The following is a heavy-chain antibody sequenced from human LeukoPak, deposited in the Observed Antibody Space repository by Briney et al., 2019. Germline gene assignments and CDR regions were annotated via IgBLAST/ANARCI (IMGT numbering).Heavy chain of an antibody. CDR1: GFTFSTHL. V-gene: IGHV3-23*01. D-gene: IGHD2-15*01. CDR2: VSGSGGST. Sequence: GGSLRLSCAASGFTFSTHLMTWVRQAPGKGLEWVSGVSGSGGSTYYADSVKGRFTISRDNSKNTLYLQMNSLRVEDTAVYYCAKDRGRTWVQVANWGQGTLVTVSS. J-gene: IGHJ4*02. CDR3: AKDRGRTWVQVAN.